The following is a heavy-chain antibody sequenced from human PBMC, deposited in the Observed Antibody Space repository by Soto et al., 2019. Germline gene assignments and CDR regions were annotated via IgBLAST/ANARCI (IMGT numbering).Heavy chain of an antibody. V-gene: IGHV1-8*01. J-gene: IGHJ4*02. D-gene: IGHD2-8*01. CDR1: GYTFTSYH. CDR2: MNPNSGDT. Sequence: QVHVVQSGAEVKKPGASVKVSCKSSGYTFTSYHIHWVRQGTRRGLEWVGWMNPNSGDTGYAQKFQDRVTMTRNTAISTAYMELSSLRSDDTAVYYCARICPNGVSFDYWGQGTLVTVSS. CDR3: ARICPNGVSFDY.